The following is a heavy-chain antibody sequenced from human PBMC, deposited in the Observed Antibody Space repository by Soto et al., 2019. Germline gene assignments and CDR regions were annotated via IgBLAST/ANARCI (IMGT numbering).Heavy chain of an antibody. D-gene: IGHD3-22*01. Sequence: ASVKVSCKASGGTFSSYAISWVRQAPGQGLEWMGGIIPIFGTANYAQKFQGRVTITADESTRPAYMELSSLRSEDTAVYYCARVLDNARHYYDSSGFPYYYYGMDVWGQGTTVTVSS. CDR3: ARVLDNARHYYDSSGFPYYYYGMDV. V-gene: IGHV1-69*13. CDR1: GGTFSSYA. J-gene: IGHJ6*02. CDR2: IIPIFGTA.